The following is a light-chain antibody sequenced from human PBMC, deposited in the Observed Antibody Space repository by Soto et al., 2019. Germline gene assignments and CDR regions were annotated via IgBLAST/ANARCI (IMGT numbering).Light chain of an antibody. Sequence: QSVLTQPPSVSGAPGQRVTISRTGSSSNIGAHYDVHWYQQLPGTAPKLLIYGNSNRPSGVPDRFSGSKSGTAASLAITGLQADDEADDYCRSYDNGLTARYIFGTGTKVTVL. V-gene: IGLV1-40*01. CDR3: RSYDNGLTARYI. CDR2: GNS. J-gene: IGLJ1*01. CDR1: SSNIGAHYD.